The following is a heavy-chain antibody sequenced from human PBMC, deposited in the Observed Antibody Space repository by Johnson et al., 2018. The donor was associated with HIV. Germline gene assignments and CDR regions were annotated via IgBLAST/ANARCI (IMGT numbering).Heavy chain of an antibody. D-gene: IGHD1-26*01. CDR3: AKGMGWELTHAFDI. V-gene: IGHV3-9*01. CDR2: ISWNSGSI. CDR1: GFTFDDYA. Sequence: VQLVESGGGVVRPGGSLRLSCADSGFTFDDYAMNWVRQAPGKGLEWVSGISWNSGSIGYADSVKGRFTISRDNAKNSLYLQRNSLRAEDTALYYCAKGMGWELTHAFDIWGQGTMVTVSS. J-gene: IGHJ3*02.